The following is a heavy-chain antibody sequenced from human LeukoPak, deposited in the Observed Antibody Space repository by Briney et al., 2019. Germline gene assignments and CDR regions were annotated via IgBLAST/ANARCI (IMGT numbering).Heavy chain of an antibody. CDR1: GFTFSSYA. V-gene: IGHV3-30-3*01. CDR2: ISYDGSNK. CDR3: ARDPSSAYSGSYYAAFDI. Sequence: PGGSLRLSCAASGFTFSSYAMHWVRQAPGKGLEWVAVISYDGSNKYYADSVKGRFTISRDNSKNTLYLQMNSLRAEDTAVYYCARDPSSAYSGSYYAAFDIWGQGTMVTVSS. J-gene: IGHJ3*02. D-gene: IGHD1-26*01.